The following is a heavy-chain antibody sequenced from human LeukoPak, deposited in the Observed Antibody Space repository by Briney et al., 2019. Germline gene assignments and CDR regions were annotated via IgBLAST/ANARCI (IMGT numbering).Heavy chain of an antibody. V-gene: IGHV3-23*01. J-gene: IGHJ6*04. D-gene: IGHD6-13*01. Sequence: AGGSLRLFCAASGFTFTSSAMSWVRLAAGGGLEWVSANSGGGGRSYYADCVKGRLTIYRDNSKNTLYLQMNRLRAEDTAVYYCAKDRASSQRPIYGMDVWGKGTTFTVSS. CDR2: NSGGGGRS. CDR1: GFTFTSSA. CDR3: AKDRASSQRPIYGMDV.